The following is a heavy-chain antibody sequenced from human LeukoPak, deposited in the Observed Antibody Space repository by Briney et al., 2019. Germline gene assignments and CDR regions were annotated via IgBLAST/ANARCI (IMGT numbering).Heavy chain of an antibody. Sequence: PSETLSLTCTVSGGSISSYYWSWIRQPPGKGLEWIGYIYYSGSTNYNPSLKSRVTISVDTSENQFSLKLSSVTAADTAVYYCARDSGSYYMNWFDPWGQGTLVTVSS. D-gene: IGHD1-26*01. V-gene: IGHV4-59*01. CDR1: GGSISSYY. J-gene: IGHJ5*02. CDR3: ARDSGSYYMNWFDP. CDR2: IYYSGST.